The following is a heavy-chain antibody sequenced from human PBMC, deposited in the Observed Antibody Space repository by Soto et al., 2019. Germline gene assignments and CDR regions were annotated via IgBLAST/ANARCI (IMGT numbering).Heavy chain of an antibody. CDR2: MNPNSGNT. D-gene: IGHD5-18*01. V-gene: IGHV1-8*01. J-gene: IGHJ3*01. Sequence: ASVNVSCKASGYSFTSYYINWGRQATGQGLEWMGWMNPNSGNTGYAQKFQGRVTMTRNTSISTAYMERSSLRSEDTAVYYCASRGYSYGYRVWGQGTIVTVSS. CDR1: GYSFTSYY. CDR3: ASRGYSYGYRV.